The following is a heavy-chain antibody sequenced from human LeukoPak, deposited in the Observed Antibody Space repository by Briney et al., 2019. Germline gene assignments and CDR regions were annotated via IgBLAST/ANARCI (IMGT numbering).Heavy chain of an antibody. D-gene: IGHD3-10*01. CDR3: AKEGYYGSGILL. CDR1: GFTFGSYG. Sequence: HPGGSLRLSCAASGFTFGSYGMHWVRQAPGKGLEWVAFIRYDGSNKYYADSVKGRFTISRDNSKNTLYLQMNSLRAEDTAVYYCAKEGYYGSGILLWGQGTLVTVSS. CDR2: IRYDGSNK. J-gene: IGHJ4*02. V-gene: IGHV3-30*02.